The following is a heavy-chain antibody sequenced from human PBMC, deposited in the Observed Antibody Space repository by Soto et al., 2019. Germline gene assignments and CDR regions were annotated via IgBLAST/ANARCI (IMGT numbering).Heavy chain of an antibody. CDR1: GGSISIGGYT. CDR2: IYHSGNT. J-gene: IGHJ4*02. D-gene: IGHD2-15*01. CDR3: ARGDSNPPAAFDF. V-gene: IGHV4-30-2*01. Sequence: QLQLQESGSGLVKPSQTLSLTCAVSGGSISIGGYTWSWIRQPPGKGLEWIGYIYHSGNTNYNPSRKFRVTMSGAMAQNQFPLKLRSVTAADTAVYYCARGDSNPPAAFDFWGQGTLVAVSS.